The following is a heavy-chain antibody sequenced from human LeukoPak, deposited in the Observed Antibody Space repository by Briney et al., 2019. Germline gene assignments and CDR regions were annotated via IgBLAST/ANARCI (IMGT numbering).Heavy chain of an antibody. CDR3: AKDERNWNYNLASQTYD. Sequence: SETLSLTCSVSGGSISSTSYYWGWIRQPPGKGLEWIGTIYYNGATQYNPSLRSRATMSVDTSKNQFSLKLNSVTAADTAVYYCAKDERNWNYNLASQTYDWGQGTLVTVSS. J-gene: IGHJ4*02. CDR2: IYYNGAT. CDR1: GGSISSTSYY. D-gene: IGHD1-7*01. V-gene: IGHV4-39*07.